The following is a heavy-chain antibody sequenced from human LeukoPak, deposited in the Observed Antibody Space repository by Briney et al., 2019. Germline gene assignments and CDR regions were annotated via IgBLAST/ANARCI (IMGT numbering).Heavy chain of an antibody. CDR3: AKDRGWWTYFDY. Sequence: PGGSLRLSCAASGFTFSSYSMNWVRQAPGKGLEWVSSISSSSSYIYYADSVKGRFTISRDNAKNSLYLQMNSLRAEDTAVYYCAKDRGWWTYFDYWGQGTLVTVSS. D-gene: IGHD6-19*01. CDR1: GFTFSSYS. V-gene: IGHV3-21*01. J-gene: IGHJ4*02. CDR2: ISSSSSYI.